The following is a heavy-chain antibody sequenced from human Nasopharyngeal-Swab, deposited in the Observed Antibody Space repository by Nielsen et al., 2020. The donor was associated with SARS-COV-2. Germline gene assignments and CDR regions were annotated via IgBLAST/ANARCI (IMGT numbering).Heavy chain of an antibody. CDR1: GFTFSSYA. Sequence: GESLKISCAASGFTFSSYAMSWVRQAPGKGLEWVSAISGSGGSTYYADSVKGRFTISRDNSKNTLYLQMNGLGAEDTAVYYCAKDLRGPYFFWGQGTLVTVSS. CDR2: ISGSGGST. D-gene: IGHD2/OR15-2a*01. CDR3: AKDLRGPYFF. J-gene: IGHJ4*02. V-gene: IGHV3-23*01.